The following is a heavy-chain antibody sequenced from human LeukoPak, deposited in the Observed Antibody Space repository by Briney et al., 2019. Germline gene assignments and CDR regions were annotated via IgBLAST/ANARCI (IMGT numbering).Heavy chain of an antibody. V-gene: IGHV6-1*01. Sequence: SQTLSLTCAISGDSVSNSATWNWIRQSPSRGLEWLGRTYYRSKWYKYYAVSVKGRITINPDTSKNQFSLQLNSVTPEDTAVYYCARGPSSFQHWGQGTLVTASS. CDR1: GDSVSNSAT. CDR3: ARGPSSFQH. CDR2: TYYRSKWYK. J-gene: IGHJ1*01.